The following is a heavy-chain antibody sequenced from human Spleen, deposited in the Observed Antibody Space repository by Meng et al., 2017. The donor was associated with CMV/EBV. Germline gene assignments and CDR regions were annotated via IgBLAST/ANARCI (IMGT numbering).Heavy chain of an antibody. CDR2: INHSGST. D-gene: IGHD2-2*01. J-gene: IGHJ4*02. V-gene: IGHV4-34*01. CDR3: ARGRGQYCSSTSCYSHPHDY. CDR1: GGSFSGYY. Sequence: SETLSLTCAVYGGSFSGYYWSWIRQPPGKGLEWIGEINHSGSTNYNPSLKSRVTISVDTSKNQFSLKLSSVTAADTAVYYCARGRGQYCSSTSCYSHPHDYWGQGTLVTVSS.